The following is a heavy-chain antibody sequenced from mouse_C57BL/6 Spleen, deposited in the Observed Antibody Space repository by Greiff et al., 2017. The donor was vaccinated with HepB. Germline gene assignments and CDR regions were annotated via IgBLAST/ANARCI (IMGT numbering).Heavy chain of an antibody. CDR3: ERRDYDLRFAY. CDR1: GFTFSDYY. V-gene: IGHV5-12*01. D-gene: IGHD2-4*01. J-gene: IGHJ3*01. Sequence: EVKVEESGGGLVQPGGSLKLSCAASGFTFSDYYMYWVRQTPEKRLEWVAYISNGGGSTYYPDTVKGRFTISRDNAKNTLYLQMSRLKSEDTAMYYCERRDYDLRFAYWGQGTLVTVSA. CDR2: ISNGGGST.